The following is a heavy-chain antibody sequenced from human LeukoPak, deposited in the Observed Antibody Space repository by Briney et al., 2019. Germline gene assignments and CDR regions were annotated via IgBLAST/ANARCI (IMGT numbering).Heavy chain of an antibody. CDR2: ISSSSSTI. V-gene: IGHV3-11*01. CDR3: ARAVQQLVRDPYERLDC. D-gene: IGHD6-13*01. CDR1: GFTFSDYY. J-gene: IGHJ4*02. Sequence: GGSLRLSCAASGFTFSDYYMSWIRQAPGKGLEWVSYISSSSSTIYYADSVKGRFTISRDNAKNSLYLQMNSLRVEDTAVYYCARAVQQLVRDPYERLDCWGQGTLVTVSS.